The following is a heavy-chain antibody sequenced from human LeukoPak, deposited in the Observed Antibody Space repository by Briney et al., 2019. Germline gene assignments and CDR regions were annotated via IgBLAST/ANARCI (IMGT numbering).Heavy chain of an antibody. D-gene: IGHD1-26*01. CDR1: GYTFTSYG. V-gene: IGHV1-69*13. J-gene: IGHJ3*02. CDR2: IIPIFGTA. CDR3: AREVGAGGAFDI. Sequence: SVKVSCKASGYTFTSYGISWVRQAPGQGLEWMGGIIPIFGTANYAQKFQGRVTITADESTSTAYMELSSLRSEDTAVYYCAREVGAGGAFDIWGQGTMVTVSS.